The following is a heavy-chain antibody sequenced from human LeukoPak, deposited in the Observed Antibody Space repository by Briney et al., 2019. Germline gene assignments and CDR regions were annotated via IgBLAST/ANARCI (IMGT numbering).Heavy chain of an antibody. Sequence: GGSLRLSCAASGFTFSSYAMHWVRQAPGKGLEWVAVISYDGSNKYYGDSVKGRFTISRDNSKNTLYLQMNSLRAEDTAVYYCARGSVGGMVTAIRYWGQGALVTVSS. CDR2: ISYDGSNK. J-gene: IGHJ4*02. V-gene: IGHV3-30-3*01. CDR1: GFTFSSYA. D-gene: IGHD2-21*02. CDR3: ARGSVGGMVTAIRY.